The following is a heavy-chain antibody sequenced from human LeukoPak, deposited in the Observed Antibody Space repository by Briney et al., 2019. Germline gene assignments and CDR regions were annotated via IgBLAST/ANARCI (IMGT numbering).Heavy chain of an antibody. CDR2: ISGSGSTT. CDR3: AKGVVMVTAMNYFDY. Sequence: GGALTLSCAASGFSFRNSFMSWVRQAPGKGLEWVSGISGSGSTTNYADSVKGRFTISRDNSKNTLYLQMNTLRAEDTAVYYCAKGVVMVTAMNYFDYWGQGTLVTVSS. J-gene: IGHJ4*02. CDR1: GFSFRNSF. D-gene: IGHD2-21*02. V-gene: IGHV3-23*01.